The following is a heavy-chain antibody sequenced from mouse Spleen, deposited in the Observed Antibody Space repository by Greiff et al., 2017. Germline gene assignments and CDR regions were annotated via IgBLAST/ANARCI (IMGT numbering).Heavy chain of an antibody. D-gene: IGHD2-1*01. CDR3: AREKITYYGNYCAY. CDR1: GYSITSGYY. J-gene: IGHJ3*01. V-gene: IGHV3-6*01. Sequence: EVQLQQSGPGLVKPSQSLSLTCSVTGYSITSGYYWNWIRQFPGNKLEWMGYISYDGSNNYNPSLKNRSSFTRDTSKNQFFLKLNSVTTEDTATDYCAREKITYYGNYCAYWGQGTLGTGSA. CDR2: ISYDGSN.